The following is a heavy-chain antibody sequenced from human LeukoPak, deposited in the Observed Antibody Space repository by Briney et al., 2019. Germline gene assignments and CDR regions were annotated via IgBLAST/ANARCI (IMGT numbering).Heavy chain of an antibody. CDR3: ASNLDIAAAGTKAFDP. Sequence: SETLSLTCAVYGGSFSGYYWSWIRQPPGKGLEWIGEINHSGSTNYNPSLKSRVTISVDTSKNQFSLKLSSVTAADTAVYYCASNLDIAAAGTKAFDPWGQGTLVTVSS. CDR1: GGSFSGYY. D-gene: IGHD6-13*01. V-gene: IGHV4-34*01. CDR2: INHSGST. J-gene: IGHJ5*02.